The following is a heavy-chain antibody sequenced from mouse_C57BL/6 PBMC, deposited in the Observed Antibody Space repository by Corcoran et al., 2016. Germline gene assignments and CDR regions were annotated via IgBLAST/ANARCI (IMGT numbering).Heavy chain of an antibody. CDR3: ARPGDGSSPYYFDY. CDR1: GYAFSSYW. Sequence: QVQLQQSGAELVKPGASVKISCKASGYAFSSYWMNWVKQRPGKGLEWIGQIYPGDGDTNYNGKFKGKATLTADKSSSTAYMQLSSLTSEDSAVYFCARPGDGSSPYYFDYWGQGTTLTVSS. CDR2: IYPGDGDT. D-gene: IGHD1-1*01. V-gene: IGHV1-80*01. J-gene: IGHJ2*01.